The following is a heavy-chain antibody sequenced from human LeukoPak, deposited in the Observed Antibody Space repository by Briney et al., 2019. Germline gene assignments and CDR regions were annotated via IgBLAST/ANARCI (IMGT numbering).Heavy chain of an antibody. CDR2: IHYSGRT. V-gene: IGHV4-39*01. D-gene: IGHD1-26*01. Sequence: PSETLSLTCTVSGGSISTSSYYWGCIRQPPAKGLEWIGTIHYSGRTYYNPSLKSRVTISVDTSKNQFSLKMSSVTAADTAMYYCARNSGNYLGWFDPWGQGTLVTVSS. CDR1: GGSISTSSYY. J-gene: IGHJ5*02. CDR3: ARNSGNYLGWFDP.